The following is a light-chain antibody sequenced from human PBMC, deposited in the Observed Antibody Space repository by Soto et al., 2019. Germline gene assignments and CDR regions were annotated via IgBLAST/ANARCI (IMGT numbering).Light chain of an antibody. V-gene: IGKV3-11*01. CDR1: QTISSDY. CDR2: DAS. J-gene: IGKJ5*01. CDR3: HQRNK. Sequence: EILLTQSPGTLSLSPGERATLSCRASQTISSDYLAWYQQKPGQAPRLLIYDASNRATGIPARFSGSGSGTDFTLTISSLEPEDFAVYFCHQRNKFGQGTRLEI.